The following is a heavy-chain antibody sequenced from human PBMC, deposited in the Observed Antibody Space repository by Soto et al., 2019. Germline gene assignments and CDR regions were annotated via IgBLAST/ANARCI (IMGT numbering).Heavy chain of an antibody. CDR3: TTQGGWYDYVWGSVTHPDY. J-gene: IGHJ4*02. CDR2: IKSKTDGGTT. V-gene: IGHV3-15*07. D-gene: IGHD3-16*01. Sequence: GGSLRLSCAASGFTFSNAWMNWVRQAPGKGLEWVGRIKSKTDGGTTDYAAPVKGRFTISRDDSKNTLYLQMNSLKTEDTAVYYCTTQGGWYDYVWGSVTHPDYWGQGTLVTVSS. CDR1: GFTFSNAW.